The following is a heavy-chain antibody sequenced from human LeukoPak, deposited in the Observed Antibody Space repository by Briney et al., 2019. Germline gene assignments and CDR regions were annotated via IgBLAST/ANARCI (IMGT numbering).Heavy chain of an antibody. D-gene: IGHD3-9*01. CDR1: GFTFSSYA. Sequence: SGGSLRLSCAASGFTFSSYAMHWVRQAPGKGLEWVAVISYDGSNKYYADSVKGRFTISRDNSKNTLYLQMNSLRAEDTAVYCCARTMWDYDILTGYPVGYGMDVWGQGTTVTVSS. V-gene: IGHV3-30-3*01. CDR3: ARTMWDYDILTGYPVGYGMDV. J-gene: IGHJ6*02. CDR2: ISYDGSNK.